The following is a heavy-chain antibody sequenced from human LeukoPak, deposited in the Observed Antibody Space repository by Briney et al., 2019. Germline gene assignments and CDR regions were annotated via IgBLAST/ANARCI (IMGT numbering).Heavy chain of an antibody. D-gene: IGHD6-19*01. CDR1: GFTVSSNH. CDR2: IFSGGDT. Sequence: GGSLRLSCAASGFTVSSNHMNWVRQAPGKGLEWVSVIFSGGDTSYADSVKGRFTISRDNSKNTLFLQMNSLTPEDTAVYYCMRQGLGGAGRWGQGTLVTVSS. CDR3: MRQGLGGAGR. J-gene: IGHJ4*02. V-gene: IGHV3-66*02.